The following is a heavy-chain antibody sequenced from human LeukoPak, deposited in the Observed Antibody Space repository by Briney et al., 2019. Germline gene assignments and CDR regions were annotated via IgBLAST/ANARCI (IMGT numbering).Heavy chain of an antibody. CDR1: GGSISSYY. CDR2: IYYSGST. CDR3: ARGMQQLYHFDS. V-gene: IGHV4-59*01. J-gene: IGHJ4*02. Sequence: SETLSLTCAVSGGSISSYYWSWIRRPPGKGLEWIGYIYYSGSTNYNPSLKSRVTISVDTSKNQFSLKLLSVTAADTAVYYCARGMQQLYHFDSWGRGALVTVSS. D-gene: IGHD6-13*01.